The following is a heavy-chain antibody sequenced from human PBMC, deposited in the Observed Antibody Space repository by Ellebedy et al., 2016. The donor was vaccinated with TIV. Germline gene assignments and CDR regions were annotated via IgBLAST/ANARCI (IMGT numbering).Heavy chain of an antibody. CDR2: ISYDGSNK. V-gene: IGHV3-30-3*01. J-gene: IGHJ4*02. CDR3: AKEAYDHGDSPY. Sequence: GESLKISXTASGFTFGDYAMHWVRQAPGKGLEWVAVISYDGSNKYYADSVKGRFTISRDNSKNTLYLQMNSLRAEDTAVYYCAKEAYDHGDSPYWGQGTLVTVSS. D-gene: IGHD4-17*01. CDR1: GFTFGDYA.